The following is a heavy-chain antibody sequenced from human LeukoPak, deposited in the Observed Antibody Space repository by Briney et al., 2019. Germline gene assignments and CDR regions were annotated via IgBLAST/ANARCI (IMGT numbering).Heavy chain of an antibody. V-gene: IGHV3-23*01. D-gene: IGHD3-22*01. CDR3: ARLRNRYDTSGYYPFDY. CDR1: GFTFSNSA. CDR2: ISDSGGST. J-gene: IGHJ4*02. Sequence: GWSLRLSCVASGFTFSNSAMTWVRQAPGKGLEWVSSISDSGGSTYFADSVKARFTISRDNSKNTLYLQMSSLRAEDTAVYYCARLRNRYDTSGYYPFDYWGQGTLVTVSS.